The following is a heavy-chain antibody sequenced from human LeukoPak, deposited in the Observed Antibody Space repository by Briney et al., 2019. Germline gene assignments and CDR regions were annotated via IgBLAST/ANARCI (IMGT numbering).Heavy chain of an antibody. CDR3: ARFSWGCSTASCYLTS. D-gene: IGHD2-2*01. CDR2: IYYTGTT. J-gene: IGHJ4*02. Sequence: PSETLSLTCTVGGGSLGGHYWGWIRQPPGKGLELVGHIYYTGTTFYNPSLNSRVTITLDTSRNQFSLRLTSVIAADTAVYYCARFSWGCSTASCYLTSWGQGALVTVSS. CDR1: GGSLGGHY. V-gene: IGHV4-59*11.